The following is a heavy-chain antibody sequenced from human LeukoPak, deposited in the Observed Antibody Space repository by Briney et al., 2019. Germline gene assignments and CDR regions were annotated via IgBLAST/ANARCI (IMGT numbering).Heavy chain of an antibody. V-gene: IGHV4-30-2*01. J-gene: IGHJ4*02. D-gene: IGHD6-6*01. CDR3: ARVGSSSSGY. CDR2: IYHSGST. Sequence: PSETLSLTCTVSGGSISSGGYYWSWIRQPPGKGLEWIGYIYHSGSTYYNPSLKSRVTISVDRSKNQFSLKLSSVTAADTAVYYCARVGSSSSGYWGQGTLVTVSS. CDR1: GGSISSGGYY.